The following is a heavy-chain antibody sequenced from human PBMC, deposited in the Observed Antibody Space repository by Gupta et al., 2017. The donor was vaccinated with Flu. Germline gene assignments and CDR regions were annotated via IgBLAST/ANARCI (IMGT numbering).Heavy chain of an antibody. CDR2: ISSSGSTI. CDR1: GFTFSSFE. CDR3: ARVFLVGSSLGGNWFDP. J-gene: IGHJ5*02. Sequence: EVQLVESGGGLVQPGGSLSLSCAASGFTFSSFEMNWVCLASGKGVAWVSYISSSGSTIYYADSVKGRFTISRDNAKNSLYLQMNSLRAEDTAVYYCARVFLVGSSLGGNWFDPWGQGTLVTVSS. D-gene: IGHD6-6*01. V-gene: IGHV3-48*03.